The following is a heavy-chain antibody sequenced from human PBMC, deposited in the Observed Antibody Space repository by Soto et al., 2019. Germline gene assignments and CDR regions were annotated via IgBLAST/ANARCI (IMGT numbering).Heavy chain of an antibody. J-gene: IGHJ6*02. CDR2: IIPRSATS. V-gene: IGHV1-69*12. CDR1: GDTFSTYT. D-gene: IGHD2-21*02. Sequence: QVQLVQSGAEVKKPGSSVKVSCKASGDTFSTYTITWMRHAPGQGLEWMGGIIPRSATSNYAQKFQGRVTIPADEATNTAYMELDSMRSEETAVYYCAREGLLLVPTTINSDYYYYAMDVWGQGTTVTFSS. CDR3: AREGLLLVPTTINSDYYYYAMDV.